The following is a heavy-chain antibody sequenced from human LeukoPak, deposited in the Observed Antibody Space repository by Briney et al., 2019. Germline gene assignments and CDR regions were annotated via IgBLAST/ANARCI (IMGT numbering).Heavy chain of an antibody. J-gene: IGHJ5*02. CDR2: IIPIFGTA. D-gene: IGHD2-2*01. CDR3: ARGGCSSTGCYRRGGWFDP. Sequence: SVKVSCKASGGTFSSYAISWVRQAPGQGLEWMGGIIPIFGTANYAQKFQGRVTITADESTSTAYMELSNLRSEDTAVYYCARGGCSSTGCYRRGGWFDPWGQGTLVTVSS. CDR1: GGTFSSYA. V-gene: IGHV1-69*13.